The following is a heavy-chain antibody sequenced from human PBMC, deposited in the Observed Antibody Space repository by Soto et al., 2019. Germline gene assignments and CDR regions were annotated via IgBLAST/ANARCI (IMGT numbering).Heavy chain of an antibody. D-gene: IGHD4-17*01. CDR1: GFTVSGKKY. Sequence: DVQLVESGGGLIQPGGSLRLSCAASGFTVSGKKYLAWVRQAPWKGLEWVSALYDVDGTYYADSVKGRFTTSADSSKTIVYLQMNGLRPDDTAVYYCASWHLREHAYDIWGQGTAVTVSS. V-gene: IGHV3-53*01. J-gene: IGHJ3*02. CDR2: LYDVDGT. CDR3: ASWHLREHAYDI.